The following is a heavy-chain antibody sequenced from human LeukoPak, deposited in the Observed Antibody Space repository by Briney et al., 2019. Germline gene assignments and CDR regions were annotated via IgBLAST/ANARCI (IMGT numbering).Heavy chain of an antibody. D-gene: IGHD1-26*01. CDR1: GLTFSSYA. V-gene: IGHV3-64*01. CDR3: AGSRSVGLDY. J-gene: IGHJ4*02. Sequence: TGGSLRLSCAASGLTFSSYAMHWVRQAPGKGLEYVSDISSDGGGTFYANSVKGRFTISRDNSKNTLYLQMGSLTTEDMAVYYCAGSRSVGLDYWGQGTLVTVSS. CDR2: ISSDGGGT.